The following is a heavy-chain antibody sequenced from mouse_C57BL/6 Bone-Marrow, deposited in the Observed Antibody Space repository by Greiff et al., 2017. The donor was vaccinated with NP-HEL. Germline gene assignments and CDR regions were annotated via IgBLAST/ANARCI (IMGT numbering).Heavy chain of an antibody. CDR1: GYTFTDYE. J-gene: IGHJ4*01. CDR2: IDPETGGT. CDR3: TRYEGLFSNYAMDY. D-gene: IGHD1-1*01. V-gene: IGHV1-15*01. Sequence: QVQLKESGAELVRPGASVTLSCKASGYTFTDYEMHWVKQTPVHGLEWIGAIDPETGGTAYNQKFKGKAILTADKSSSTAYMELRILTSEDSAVYYCTRYEGLFSNYAMDYWGQGTSVTVSS.